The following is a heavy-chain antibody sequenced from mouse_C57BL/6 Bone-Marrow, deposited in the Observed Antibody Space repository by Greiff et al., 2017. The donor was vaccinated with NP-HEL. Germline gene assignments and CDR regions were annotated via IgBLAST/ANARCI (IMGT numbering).Heavy chain of an antibody. Sequence: QVQLQQPGAELVMPGASVKLSCKASGYTFTSYWMHWVKQRPGQGLEWIGEIDPSDSYTNYNQKFKGKSTLTVDKSSSTAYMQPSSLTSEDSAVYYCAREGDYYGSSLDYWGQGTTLTLSS. V-gene: IGHV1-69*01. CDR3: AREGDYYGSSLDY. D-gene: IGHD1-1*01. J-gene: IGHJ2*01. CDR2: IDPSDSYT. CDR1: GYTFTSYW.